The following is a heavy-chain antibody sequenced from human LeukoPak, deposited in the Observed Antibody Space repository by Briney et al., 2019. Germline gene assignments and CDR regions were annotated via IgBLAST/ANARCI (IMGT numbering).Heavy chain of an antibody. Sequence: GGSLRLSCTVSGFTVSSNSMSWVRQAPGKGLEWVSFIYSDNTHYSDSVKGRFTISRDNSKNTLYLQMNSLRAEDTAVYYCAKDTEDIVATSDLDYWGQGTLVTVSS. CDR2: IYSDNT. J-gene: IGHJ4*02. V-gene: IGHV3-66*03. CDR1: GFTVSSNS. CDR3: AKDTEDIVATSDLDY. D-gene: IGHD5-12*01.